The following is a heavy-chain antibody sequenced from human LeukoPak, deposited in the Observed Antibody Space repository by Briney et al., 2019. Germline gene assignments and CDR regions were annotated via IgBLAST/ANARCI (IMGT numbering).Heavy chain of an antibody. CDR2: INPNNGGT. D-gene: IGHD3-10*01. Sequence: ASVKVSCKASGYIFTDYYMHWARQAPGQGLEWMGWINPNNGGTKYAQKFQGRVTMTRDTSISAPYMELGRLRSDDTAVYYCARDNYGSGSYYKYWGQGTPVTVSS. J-gene: IGHJ4*02. CDR3: ARDNYGSGSYYKY. V-gene: IGHV1-2*02. CDR1: GYIFTDYY.